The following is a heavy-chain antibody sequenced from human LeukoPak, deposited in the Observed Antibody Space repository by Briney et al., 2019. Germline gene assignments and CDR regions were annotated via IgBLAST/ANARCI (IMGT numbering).Heavy chain of an antibody. CDR2: IKQDGSEK. D-gene: IGHD3-3*01. CDR3: ARGDDFWSGYYDY. CDR1: GLTVSSNY. Sequence: PGGSLRLSCAASGLTVSSNYMSLVRQAPGKGLECVANIKQDGSEKYFVDSVKGRFTISRDNAKKSLYLQMNSLRAEDTAVYYCARGDDFWSGYYDYWGQGALVTVSS. V-gene: IGHV3-7*01. J-gene: IGHJ4*02.